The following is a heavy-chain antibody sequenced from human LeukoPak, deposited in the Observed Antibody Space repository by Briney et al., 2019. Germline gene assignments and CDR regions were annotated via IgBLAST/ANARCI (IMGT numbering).Heavy chain of an antibody. CDR2: ISGSGGST. Sequence: GGSLRLSCAASGFTFSSYAMSWVRQARGKGLEWVSAISGSGGSTYYADYVKGRFTISRDNYKNTPDLKMNSLRAEDTAVYYCAKGYSGYVYYYYMDVWGKGTTVTVSS. CDR3: AKGYSGYVYYYYMDV. J-gene: IGHJ6*03. D-gene: IGHD5-12*01. V-gene: IGHV3-23*01. CDR1: GFTFSSYA.